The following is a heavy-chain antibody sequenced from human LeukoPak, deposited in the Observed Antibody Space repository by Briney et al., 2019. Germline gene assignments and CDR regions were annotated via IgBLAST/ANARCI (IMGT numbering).Heavy chain of an antibody. CDR1: GGTFSSYA. CDR3: ARDFAIAVAGTGIYYYYGMDV. D-gene: IGHD6-19*01. V-gene: IGHV1-69*04. J-gene: IGHJ6*02. CDR2: IIPILGIA. Sequence: SVKVSCKASGGTFSSYAISWVRQAPGQGLEWMGRIIPILGIANYAQKFQGRVTITADKSTSTAYMELSSLRSEDTAVYYCARDFAIAVAGTGIYYYYGMDVWGQGTTVTVSS.